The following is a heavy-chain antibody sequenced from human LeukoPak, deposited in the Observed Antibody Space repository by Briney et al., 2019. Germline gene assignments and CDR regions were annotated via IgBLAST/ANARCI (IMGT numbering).Heavy chain of an antibody. CDR3: ARHFSSSWAKVLNWFDP. V-gene: IGHV4-39*01. CDR1: GGSISSSSYY. J-gene: IGHJ5*02. Sequence: SETLSLTCTVSGGSISSSSYYWGWIRQPPGKGLEWIGSIYYSGGTYYNPSLKSRVTIPVDTSKNQFSLKLSSVTAADTAVYYCARHFSSSWAKVLNWFDPWGQGTLVTVSS. D-gene: IGHD6-13*01. CDR2: IYYSGGT.